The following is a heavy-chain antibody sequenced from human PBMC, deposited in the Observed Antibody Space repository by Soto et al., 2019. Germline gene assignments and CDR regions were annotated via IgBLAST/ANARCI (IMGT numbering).Heavy chain of an antibody. CDR1: GYIFTNYG. CDR2: ISAYNGYT. Sequence: QIHLVQSGAEVRKPGASVNVSCKTSGYIFTNYGVSWVRQAPGEGLEVVGWISAYNGYTKYGQRFQGLVSLCTDTSTTTGYMELRNLRSDDTAVYYCARGSSGALYDYWGQGTLLTFSS. V-gene: IGHV1-18*04. J-gene: IGHJ4*02. CDR3: ARGSSGALYDY.